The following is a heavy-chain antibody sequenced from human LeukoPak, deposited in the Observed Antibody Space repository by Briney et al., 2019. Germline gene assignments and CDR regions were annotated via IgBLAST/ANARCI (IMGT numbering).Heavy chain of an antibody. V-gene: IGHV4-4*07. CDR3: ARSNSGSYGWFDP. CDR1: GDSMSGY. CDR2: ISTSGGT. D-gene: IGHD1-26*01. J-gene: IGHJ5*02. Sequence: SETLSLTCTVSGDSMSGYWGWVRQPAGKGLEWIGRISTSGGTDYNPSLKSRITMSVDTSKNQFSLKLRSMTAADTAVYYCARSNSGSYGWFDPRGQGTLVTVSS.